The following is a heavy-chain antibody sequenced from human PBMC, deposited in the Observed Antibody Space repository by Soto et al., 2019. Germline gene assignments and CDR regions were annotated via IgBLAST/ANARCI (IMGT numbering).Heavy chain of an antibody. J-gene: IGHJ3*02. CDR2: ISSSSSYI. Sequence: EVQLVESGGGLVKPGGSLRLSCAASGFTFSSYSMNWVRQAPGKGLEWVSSISSSSSYIYYADSVKGRFTISRDNAKNSLYLQMNSLRAEDTAVYYCARPAPSSGYRYDAFDIWGQGTMVTVSS. CDR1: GFTFSSYS. D-gene: IGHD3-22*01. CDR3: ARPAPSSGYRYDAFDI. V-gene: IGHV3-21*01.